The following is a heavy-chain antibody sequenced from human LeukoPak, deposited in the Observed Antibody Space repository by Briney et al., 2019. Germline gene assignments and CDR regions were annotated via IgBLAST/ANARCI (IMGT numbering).Heavy chain of an antibody. CDR1: GYTFTSYG. J-gene: IGHJ5*02. CDR2: MSAYNGTT. V-gene: IGHV1-18*01. D-gene: IGHD2-2*01. Sequence: GASVKVSCKASGYTFTSYGISWVRQAPGQRLEWRGWMSAYNGTTNYAHNLHARVTMTTDTSTSTAYLELRSLRSDDTAVYSCASYRYCSSTSCYSGWFDPWGQGTLVTVSS. CDR3: ASYRYCSSTSCYSGWFDP.